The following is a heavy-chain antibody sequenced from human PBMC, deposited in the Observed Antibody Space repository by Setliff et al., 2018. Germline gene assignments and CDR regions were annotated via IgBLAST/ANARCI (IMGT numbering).Heavy chain of an antibody. V-gene: IGHV5-51*01. CDR3: ARRGYCSGGGCHSASFDY. D-gene: IGHD2-15*01. Sequence: PGESLKISCEGSGYSFTTYWIAWVRQMPGKGLEWMGIIYPGDSDTRYSPSFQGQVTISTDKSLSTAYLQWSSLKASDTAIYYCARRGYCSGGGCHSASFDYWGHGTLVTVSS. CDR2: IYPGDSDT. J-gene: IGHJ4*01. CDR1: GYSFTTYW.